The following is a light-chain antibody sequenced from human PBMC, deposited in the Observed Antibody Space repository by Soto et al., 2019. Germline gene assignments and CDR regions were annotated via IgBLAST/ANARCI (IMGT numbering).Light chain of an antibody. CDR3: QQRSNWPPIT. V-gene: IGKV3-11*01. CDR1: QSVSSY. CDR2: DAS. Sequence: EIVLTQSPATLSLSPGDRATLSCRASQSVSSYLAWYQQKPGQAPRLLIYDASNRATGIPARFSGSGSGTDFTLTISSLEPEDFAVYYCQQRSNWPPITFGQGTDWRL. J-gene: IGKJ5*01.